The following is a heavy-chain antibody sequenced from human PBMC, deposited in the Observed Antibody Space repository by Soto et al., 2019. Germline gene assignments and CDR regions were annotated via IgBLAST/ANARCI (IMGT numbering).Heavy chain of an antibody. CDR3: VKDRSLIRADVYYFDY. Sequence: GGSLRLSCSASGFTFRDYGIHWVRQAPGKGLEFVAAILSNGGTTYYADSVRGRFTISRDNSRNTLYLQMSSLRDDDTAVYYCVKDRSLIRADVYYFDYWGQGTLVTVSS. J-gene: IGHJ4*02. CDR2: ILSNGGTT. V-gene: IGHV3-64D*06. CDR1: GFTFRDYG. D-gene: IGHD2-8*01.